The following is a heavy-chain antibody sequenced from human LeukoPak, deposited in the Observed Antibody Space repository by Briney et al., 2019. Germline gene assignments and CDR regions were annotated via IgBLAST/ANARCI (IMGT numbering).Heavy chain of an antibody. CDR1: GFTFTTYW. Sequence: GESLRLSCAASGFTFTTYWMSWVRQLPGKGLEWVANINQDGTEKYYVDSVKGRFTISRDNAKNSLDLQMNSLRVEDTGIYYCVKVAKYYYGSETYYFFVHWGQGTPVTASS. CDR3: VKVAKYYYGSETYYFFVH. V-gene: IGHV3-7*01. CDR2: INQDGTEK. J-gene: IGHJ1*01. D-gene: IGHD3-10*01.